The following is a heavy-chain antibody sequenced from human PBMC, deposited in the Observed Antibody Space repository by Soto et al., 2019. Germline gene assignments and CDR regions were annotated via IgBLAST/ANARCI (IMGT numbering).Heavy chain of an antibody. Sequence: QVQLVQSGAEVKKPGSSVKVSCKASGGTFSSYTISWVRQAPGQGLEWMGRIIPILGIANYAQKFQGRVTITADKSTSTAYMELSSLRSEDTAVYYWATTPVGYYYDSSGYLTGYWGQGTLVTVSS. CDR2: IIPILGIA. CDR1: GGTFSSYT. D-gene: IGHD3-22*01. CDR3: ATTPVGYYYDSSGYLTGY. V-gene: IGHV1-69*02. J-gene: IGHJ4*02.